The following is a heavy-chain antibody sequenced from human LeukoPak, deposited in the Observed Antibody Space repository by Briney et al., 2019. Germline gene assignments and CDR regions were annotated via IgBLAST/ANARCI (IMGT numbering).Heavy chain of an antibody. J-gene: IGHJ3*02. V-gene: IGHV3-53*01. D-gene: IGHD1-26*01. CDR2: IYSGGST. Sequence: PGGSLRPSCAASGFTVSSNYMSWVRQAPGKGLEWVSVIYSGGSTYYADSVKGRFTISRDNSKNTPYLQMNSLRAEDTAVYYCARDAHSGEGAFDIWGQGTMVTVSS. CDR1: GFTVSSNY. CDR3: ARDAHSGEGAFDI.